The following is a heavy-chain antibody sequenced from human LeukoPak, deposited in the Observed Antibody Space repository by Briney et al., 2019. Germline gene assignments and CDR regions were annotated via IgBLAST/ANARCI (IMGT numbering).Heavy chain of an antibody. J-gene: IGHJ4*02. CDR2: MNPNSGDT. CDR3: ARARYGGCGSPPDY. D-gene: IGHD1-26*01. Sequence: GASVKVSCKASGYTFTSYDINWVRQATGQGLEWMGWMNPNSGDTGYAQNFQGRVTMTRNTAISTAYMELTSLRSEDTAVYYCARARYGGCGSPPDYWGQGTLVTVSS. CDR1: GYTFTSYD. V-gene: IGHV1-8*01.